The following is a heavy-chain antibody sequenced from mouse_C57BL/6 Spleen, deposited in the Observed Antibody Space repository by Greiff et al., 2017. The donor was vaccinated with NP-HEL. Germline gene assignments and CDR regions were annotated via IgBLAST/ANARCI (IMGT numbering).Heavy chain of an antibody. CDR3: ARDGGSFFDY. Sequence: EVMLVESEGGLVQPGSSMKLSCTASGFTFSDYYMAWVRQVPEKGLEWVANINYDGSSTYYLDSLKSRFIISGDNAKNILDLQMSSLKSEDTATYYCARDGGSFFDYWGQGTTLTVSS. D-gene: IGHD3-1*01. CDR2: INYDGSST. CDR1: GFTFSDYY. V-gene: IGHV5-16*01. J-gene: IGHJ2*01.